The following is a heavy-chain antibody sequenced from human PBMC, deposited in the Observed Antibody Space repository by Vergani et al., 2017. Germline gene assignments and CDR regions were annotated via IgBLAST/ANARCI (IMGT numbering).Heavy chain of an antibody. CDR3: ARWGNEKRLDS. Sequence: DVHLAESGGGFFQPGGSLRLSCSASGFSFNSYWMHWVRQVPGKGLLWVSRIKSDGSITAYADSVKGRFTISRDNAQNTLYLQMNSLRVEDTAVYYCARWGNEKRLDSWGQGTLVTVSS. J-gene: IGHJ5*01. D-gene: IGHD1-1*01. CDR2: IKSDGSIT. V-gene: IGHV3-74*03. CDR1: GFSFNSYW.